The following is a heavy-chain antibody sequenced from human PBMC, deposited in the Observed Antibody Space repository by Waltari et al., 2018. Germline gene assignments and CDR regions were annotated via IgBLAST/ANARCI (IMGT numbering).Heavy chain of an antibody. J-gene: IGHJ4*02. CDR2: IYPGDSDT. V-gene: IGHV5-51*01. D-gene: IGHD2-15*01. CDR3: ARHLGGRGTPLGY. Sequence: EYMGIIYPGDSDTRYSPSFQGQVTISADKSISTAYLQWSSLKASDTAMYYCARHLGGRGTPLGYWGQGTLVTVSS.